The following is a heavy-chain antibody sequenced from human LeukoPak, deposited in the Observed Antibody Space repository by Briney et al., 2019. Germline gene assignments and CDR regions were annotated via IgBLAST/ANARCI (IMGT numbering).Heavy chain of an antibody. CDR2: IYYSGST. CDR3: ARDRLQTYYYGSGPWMDV. Sequence: SETLSLTCTVSGGSISSYYWSWIRQPPGKGLEWIGYIYYSGSTNYNPSLKSRVTISVDTSKNQFSLKLTSVTAADTAVYYCARDRLQTYYYGSGPWMDVWGQGTTVTVSS. V-gene: IGHV4-59*01. CDR1: GGSISSYY. D-gene: IGHD3-10*01. J-gene: IGHJ6*02.